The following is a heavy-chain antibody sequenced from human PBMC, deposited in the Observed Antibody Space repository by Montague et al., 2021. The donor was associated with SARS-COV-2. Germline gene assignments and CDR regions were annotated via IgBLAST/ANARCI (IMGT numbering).Heavy chain of an antibody. CDR3: ARGSSGWHDRIDY. V-gene: IGHV3-21*01. J-gene: IGHJ4*02. D-gene: IGHD6-19*01. CDR2: IGGSSSFR. CDR1: GGSISSSSYY. Sequence: ETLSLTCTVSGGSISSSSYYWGWVRPAPGKGLEWVSSIGGSSSFRDYTDSVKGRFTITRDNANNSLFLEMDSLRAEDTAVYYCARGSSGWHDRIDYWGQGSLVTVSS.